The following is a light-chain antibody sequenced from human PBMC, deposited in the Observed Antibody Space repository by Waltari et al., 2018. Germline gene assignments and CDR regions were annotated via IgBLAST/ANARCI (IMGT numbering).Light chain of an antibody. V-gene: IGLV2-14*03. CDR3: SSYTSSSTWV. Sequence: QSALTQPASVSGSPGQSITISCTGTSSDVGGYNYVSWYQQHSGKVPKLMIYDVVNRPSGVSNRFSGSKSGNTASLTISGLQAEDEADYYCSSYTSSSTWVFGGGTKLTVL. CDR2: DVV. CDR1: SSDVGGYNY. J-gene: IGLJ3*02.